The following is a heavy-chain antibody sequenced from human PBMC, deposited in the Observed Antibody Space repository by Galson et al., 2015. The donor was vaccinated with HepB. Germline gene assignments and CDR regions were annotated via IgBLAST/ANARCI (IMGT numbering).Heavy chain of an antibody. J-gene: IGHJ4*02. CDR2: IYPSSGGR. CDR1: GGTFTSYY. Sequence: SVKVSCKASGGTFTSYYIHWVRQAPGQGLEWVGIIYPSSGGRSYAQKFQGRVTMTRDTSTSTVYMELSSLSSEDTAVYCCARANGGNVFDYWGQGALVTVSS. CDR3: ARANGGNVFDY. V-gene: IGHV1-46*01. D-gene: IGHD4-23*01.